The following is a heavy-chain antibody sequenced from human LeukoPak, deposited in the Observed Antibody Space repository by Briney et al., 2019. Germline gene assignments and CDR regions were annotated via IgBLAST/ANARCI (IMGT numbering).Heavy chain of an antibody. J-gene: IGHJ4*02. CDR2: IYYSGTT. CDR1: GGSIGTYS. V-gene: IGHV4-59*12. D-gene: IGHD3-22*01. Sequence: SETLSLTCTVSGGSIGTYSWSWIRQPPGKGLEWIGYIYYSGTTNYNPSLKSRVTISVDTSKNQFSLKLSSVTAADTAVYYCARGGIGDYYDSSGTYFDYWGQGTLVTVSS. CDR3: ARGGIGDYYDSSGTYFDY.